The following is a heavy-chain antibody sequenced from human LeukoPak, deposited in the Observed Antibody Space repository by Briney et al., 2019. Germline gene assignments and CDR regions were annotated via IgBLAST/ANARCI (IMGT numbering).Heavy chain of an antibody. J-gene: IGHJ4*02. V-gene: IGHV4-39*01. D-gene: IGHD3-10*01. Sequence: SETLSLTCTVSGGSISSSSYYWGWIRQPPGKGLEWIGCIYYSGSTYYNPSLKSRVTISVDTSKNQFSLKLSSVTAADTAVYYCARRGKSMGFDYWGQGTLVTVSS. CDR2: IYYSGST. CDR3: ARRGKSMGFDY. CDR1: GGSISSSSYY.